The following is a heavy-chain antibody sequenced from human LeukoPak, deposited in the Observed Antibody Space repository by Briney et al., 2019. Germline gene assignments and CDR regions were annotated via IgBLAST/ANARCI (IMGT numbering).Heavy chain of an antibody. CDR2: ISSSSSYI. D-gene: IGHD3-10*01. CDR3: ARSGWFGELGFDY. V-gene: IGHV3-21*01. CDR1: GFTFSSYS. J-gene: IGHJ4*02. Sequence: GGSLRLSCAASGFTFSSYSMNWVRQASGKGLEWVSSISSSSSYIYYADSVKGRFTISRDNSKNTLYLQMNSLRAEDTAVYYCARSGWFGELGFDYWGQGTLVTVSS.